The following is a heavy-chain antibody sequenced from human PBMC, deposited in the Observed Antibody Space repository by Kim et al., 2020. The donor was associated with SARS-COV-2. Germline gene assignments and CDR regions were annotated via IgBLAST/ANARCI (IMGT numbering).Heavy chain of an antibody. CDR3: ASGDDHGDTPGGY. V-gene: IGHV3-21*01. CDR1: GFTFSSYS. J-gene: IGHJ4*02. CDR2: ISSSSSYI. Sequence: GGSLRLSCAASGFTFSSYSMNWVRQAPGKGLEWVSSISSSSSYIYYADSVKGRFTISRDNAKNSLYLQMNSLRAEDTAVYYCASGDDHGDTPGGYWGQGTLVTVSS. D-gene: IGHD4-17*01.